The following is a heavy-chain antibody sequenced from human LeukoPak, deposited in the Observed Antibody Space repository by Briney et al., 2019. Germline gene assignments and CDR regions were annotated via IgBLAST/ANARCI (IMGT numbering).Heavy chain of an antibody. J-gene: IGHJ6*02. CDR1: GGSISLYS. Sequence: PSETLSLTCTVSGGSISLYSWSWIRQPAGKGLEWIGRIYTSGSTNYNPSLKSRVTMSVDTSTNQFSLKLSSVTAADTAVYYCARDLRENINGETRDPTMDVWGQGTTVTVSS. CDR2: IYTSGST. V-gene: IGHV4-4*07. D-gene: IGHD2/OR15-2a*01. CDR3: ARDLRENINGETRDPTMDV.